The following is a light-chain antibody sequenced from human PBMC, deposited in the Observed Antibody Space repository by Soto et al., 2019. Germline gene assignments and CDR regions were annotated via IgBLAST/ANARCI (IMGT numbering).Light chain of an antibody. Sequence: QSVLTQPASASVSPGQSITISCTGTSRDVGAYDYVSWYLQYPDKAPQLLIYYVDHRPSGVSSRFSGSKSGNTASLTISGLQAEDEGDYYCCSYADGSIYFFGTGTKVTVL. CDR2: YVD. CDR1: SRDVGAYDY. V-gene: IGLV2-14*03. J-gene: IGLJ1*01. CDR3: CSYADGSIYF.